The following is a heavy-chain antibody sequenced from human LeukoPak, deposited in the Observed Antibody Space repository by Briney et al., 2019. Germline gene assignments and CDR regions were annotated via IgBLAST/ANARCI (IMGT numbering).Heavy chain of an antibody. CDR3: TRYHNFWSGYPQDS. CDR1: GFTFSDCW. V-gene: IGHV3-7*03. Sequence: GGSLRLSCAASGFTFSDCWMGWFRQAPGTGLEWVANIETDGSEKNYVDSVKGRFTISRDNAKNSLYLEMNGLRAEDTAMYYCTRYHNFWSGYPQDSWGQGTLVTVSS. J-gene: IGHJ4*02. CDR2: IETDGSEK. D-gene: IGHD3-3*01.